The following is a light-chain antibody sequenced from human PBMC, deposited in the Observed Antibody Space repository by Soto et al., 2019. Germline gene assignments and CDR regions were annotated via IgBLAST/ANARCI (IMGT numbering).Light chain of an antibody. CDR3: SSYTTSNTRQIV. Sequence: QSALTQPASVSGSPGQSITISCTGTSSDVGGYNYVSWYQQHPGKDPQFMIYDVSNRPSGVSNRFSGSKSGNTASLTISGLQAEDEADDYCSSYTTSNTRQIVFGTGTKLTVL. CDR1: SSDVGGYNY. V-gene: IGLV2-14*01. J-gene: IGLJ1*01. CDR2: DVS.